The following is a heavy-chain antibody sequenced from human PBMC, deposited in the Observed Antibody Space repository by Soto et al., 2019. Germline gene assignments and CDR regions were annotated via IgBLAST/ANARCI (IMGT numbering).Heavy chain of an antibody. CDR2: VYYSGST. J-gene: IGHJ6*03. CDR1: GGSISTSTYY. D-gene: IGHD3-9*01. CDR3: AALTGYYYYYYMDV. Sequence: SATLSLTCTVSGGSISTSTYYWGWIRQPPGKGLEWIVSVYYSGSTFYNPSLKSRVTISVDTSKNQVSLSLSSVTAADMAVYYCAALTGYYYYYYMDVWGKGTTVTVSS. V-gene: IGHV4-39*01.